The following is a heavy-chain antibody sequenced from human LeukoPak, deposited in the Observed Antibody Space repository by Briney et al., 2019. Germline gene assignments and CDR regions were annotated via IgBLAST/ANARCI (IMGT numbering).Heavy chain of an antibody. CDR2: ISTSTTAI. Sequence: AVTLTLTCAASGFTCSSYSMNWVRQAPGKGLVWVSFISTSTTAIYYADSVKGRFTISRDDAKNSLYLHMNSLRDEETGVYFCSRAGFGESSKPWGQGILVTVSS. CDR3: SRAGFGESSKP. V-gene: IGHV3-48*02. J-gene: IGHJ5*02. CDR1: GFTCSSYS. D-gene: IGHD3-10*01.